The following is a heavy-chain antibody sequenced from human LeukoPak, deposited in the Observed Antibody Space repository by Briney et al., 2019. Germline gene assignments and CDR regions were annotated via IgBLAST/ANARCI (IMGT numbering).Heavy chain of an antibody. CDR3: ARLPNSRYCSGGSCCSNWFDP. V-gene: IGHV3-11*01. CDR1: GFTFSDYY. CDR2: ISSSGSTI. Sequence: GGSLRLSCAASGFTFSDYYMSWIRQAPGKGLEWVSYISSSGSTIYYADSVKGRFTISRDNAKNSLYLQMNSLRAEDTAVYYCARLPNSRYCSGGSCCSNWFDPWGQGTLVTVSS. D-gene: IGHD2-15*01. J-gene: IGHJ5*02.